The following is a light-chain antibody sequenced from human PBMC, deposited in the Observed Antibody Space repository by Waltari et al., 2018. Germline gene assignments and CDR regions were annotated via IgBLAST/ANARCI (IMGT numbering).Light chain of an antibody. Sequence: DIVMTQSPDSLAGSLGERATKNYLAWYQQKPGQPPKLLIYWASTRESGVPDRFSGSGSGTDFTLTISSLQAEDVAVYYCQQYYSTPPVTFGPGTKVDIK. CDR1: NY. CDR2: WAS. CDR3: QQYYSTPPVT. J-gene: IGKJ3*01. V-gene: IGKV4-1*01.